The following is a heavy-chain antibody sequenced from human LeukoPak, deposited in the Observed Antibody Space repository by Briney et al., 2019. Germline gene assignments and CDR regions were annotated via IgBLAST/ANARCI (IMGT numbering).Heavy chain of an antibody. Sequence: SVKVSCKASGGTFSSYAISWVRQAPGQGLEWMGGVIPIFGTANYAQKFQGRVTITADESTSTAYMELSSLRSEDTAVYYCATELRYFDWFRKNWLDPWGQGTLVTVSS. CDR2: VIPIFGTA. V-gene: IGHV1-69*13. J-gene: IGHJ5*02. CDR1: GGTFSSYA. CDR3: ATELRYFDWFRKNWLDP. D-gene: IGHD3-9*01.